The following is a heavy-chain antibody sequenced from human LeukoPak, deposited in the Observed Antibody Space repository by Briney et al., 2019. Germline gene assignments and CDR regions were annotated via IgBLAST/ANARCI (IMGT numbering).Heavy chain of an antibody. CDR1: GDSISSGDYY. J-gene: IGHJ3*02. CDR3: ARDRGAAAGNAFDI. Sequence: SETLSLTCTVSGDSISSGDYYWSWIRQPAGKGLEWIGRIYTSGSTNYNPSLKSRVTMSVDTSKNQFSLKLSSVTAADTAVYYCARDRGAAAGNAFDIWGQGTMVTVSS. V-gene: IGHV4-61*02. CDR2: IYTSGST. D-gene: IGHD6-13*01.